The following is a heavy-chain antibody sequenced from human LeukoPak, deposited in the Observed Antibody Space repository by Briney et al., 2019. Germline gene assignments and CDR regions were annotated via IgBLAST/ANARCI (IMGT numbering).Heavy chain of an antibody. V-gene: IGHV3-23*01. Sequence: GGSLRLSCAASGFTFSSYSMNWVRQAPGKGLEWVSAISGSGGSTYYADSVKGRFTISRDNSKNTLYLQMNSLRAEDTAVYYCAKEPPLFSSSWYSRDFGFDYWGQGTLVTVSS. CDR2: ISGSGGST. J-gene: IGHJ4*02. CDR1: GFTFSSYS. D-gene: IGHD6-13*01. CDR3: AKEPPLFSSSWYSRDFGFDY.